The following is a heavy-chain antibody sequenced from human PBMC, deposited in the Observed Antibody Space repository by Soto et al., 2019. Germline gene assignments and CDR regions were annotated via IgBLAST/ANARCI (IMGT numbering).Heavy chain of an antibody. J-gene: IGHJ4*02. V-gene: IGHV3-23*01. Sequence: GGSLRLSCAASGFTFSNYAMTWVRQAAGKGLEWVSGLSGSGDSTYYADSVKGRFPVSRDNSKNTLFLQMSNLRADDTAVYYCAKDYSSSSIWRPYFDYWGQGTLVTVSS. CDR1: GFTFSNYA. D-gene: IGHD6-6*01. CDR2: LSGSGDST. CDR3: AKDYSSSSIWRPYFDY.